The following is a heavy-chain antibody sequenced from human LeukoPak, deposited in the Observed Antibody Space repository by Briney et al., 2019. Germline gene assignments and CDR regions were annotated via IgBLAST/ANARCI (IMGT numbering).Heavy chain of an antibody. Sequence: GASVKVSCKASGYTFTSYYMHWVRQAPGQGLEWMGRINPNSGGTNYAQKFQGRVTMTRDTSISTAYMELSRLRSDDTAVYYCALLVGATVPVDYWGQGTLVTVSS. V-gene: IGHV1-2*06. D-gene: IGHD1-26*01. J-gene: IGHJ4*02. CDR1: GYTFTSYY. CDR3: ALLVGATVPVDY. CDR2: INPNSGGT.